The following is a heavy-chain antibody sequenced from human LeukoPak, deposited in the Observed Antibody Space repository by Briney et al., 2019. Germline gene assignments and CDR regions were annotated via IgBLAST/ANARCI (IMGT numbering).Heavy chain of an antibody. J-gene: IGHJ4*02. CDR3: AKDGVVATIDY. D-gene: IGHD5-12*01. CDR2: IRYDGSNK. CDR1: GFTFSSYG. V-gene: IGHV3-30*02. Sequence: GGSLRLSCAASGFTFSSYGMHWVRQAPGKGLEWVAFIRYDGSNKYYADSVKGRFTISRDNSKNTLYLQMNGLRAEDTAVYYCAKDGVVATIDYWGQGTLVTVSS.